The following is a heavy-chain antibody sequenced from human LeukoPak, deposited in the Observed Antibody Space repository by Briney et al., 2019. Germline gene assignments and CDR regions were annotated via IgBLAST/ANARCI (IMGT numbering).Heavy chain of an antibody. CDR1: GYSISSGYY. D-gene: IGHD6-6*01. Sequence: SETLSLTCTVSGYSISSGYYWGWIRQPPGKGLEWIGSIYHSGSTYYNPSLKSRVTISVDTSKNQFSLKLSSVTAADTAVYYCARESGIAARHFDYWGQGTLVTVSS. J-gene: IGHJ4*02. CDR2: IYHSGST. V-gene: IGHV4-38-2*02. CDR3: ARESGIAARHFDY.